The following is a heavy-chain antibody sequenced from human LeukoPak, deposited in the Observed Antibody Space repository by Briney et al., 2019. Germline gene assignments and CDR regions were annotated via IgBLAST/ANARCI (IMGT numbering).Heavy chain of an antibody. CDR3: AKFRGYSGSSSLDY. J-gene: IGHJ4*02. Sequence: GGSLRLSCAASGFTFDDYTMHWVRQAPGKGLEWVSAISGSGGSTYYADSVKGRFTISRDNSKNTLYLQMNSLRAEDTAVYYCAKFRGYSGSSSLDYWGQGTLVTVSS. D-gene: IGHD5-12*01. V-gene: IGHV3-23*01. CDR1: GFTFDDYT. CDR2: ISGSGGST.